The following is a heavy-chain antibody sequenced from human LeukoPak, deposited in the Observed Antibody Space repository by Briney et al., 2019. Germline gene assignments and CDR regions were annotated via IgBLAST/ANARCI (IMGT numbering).Heavy chain of an antibody. CDR3: ARDSGGGYNLYHFDY. J-gene: IGHJ4*02. Sequence: ASVKVSCKASGYTFTSYAMHWVRQAPGQRLEWMGWINAGNGNTKYSQKFQGRVTITRDTSASTAYMELSSLRSEDTAVYYCARDSGGGYNLYHFDYWGQGTLVTVSS. CDR1: GYTFTSYA. D-gene: IGHD5-24*01. V-gene: IGHV1-3*01. CDR2: INAGNGNT.